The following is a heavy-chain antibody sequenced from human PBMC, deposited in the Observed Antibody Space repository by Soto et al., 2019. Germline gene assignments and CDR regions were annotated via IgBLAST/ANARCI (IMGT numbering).Heavy chain of an antibody. CDR3: PKSRTLAEYFQH. V-gene: IGHV3-21*01. J-gene: IGHJ1*01. CDR2: ISSSSSYI. CDR1: GFTFSSYN. Sequence: EVQLVESGGGLVKPGGSLRLSCAASGFTFSSYNMNWVLQAPGKGLEWVSSISSSSSYIYYADSVKGRFTISRDNAKNSLELQMNSLRAEDTAVYYCPKSRTLAEYFQHWGQGALVTVSS.